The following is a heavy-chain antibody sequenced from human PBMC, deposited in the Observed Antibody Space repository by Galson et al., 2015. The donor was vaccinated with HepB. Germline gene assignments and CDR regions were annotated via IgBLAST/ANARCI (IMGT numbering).Heavy chain of an antibody. J-gene: IGHJ4*02. CDR1: GFTFGDYA. Sequence: SLRLSCAASGFTFGDYAMSWVRQAPGKGLEWVGFIRSKAYGGTTEYAASVTGRFIISRYDFKSITYLQMNSLKTEDTATYYCLRASDYYDRGGYVLLLDYWGQGTLVTVSS. D-gene: IGHD3-22*01. V-gene: IGHV3-49*04. CDR2: IRSKAYGGTT. CDR3: LRASDYYDRGGYVLLLDY.